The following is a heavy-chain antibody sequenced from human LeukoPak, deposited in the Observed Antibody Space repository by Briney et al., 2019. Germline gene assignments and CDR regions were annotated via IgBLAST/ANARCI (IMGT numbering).Heavy chain of an antibody. CDR3: ARDYYGSGMEVMYYGMDV. V-gene: IGHV1-69*13. CDR2: IIPIFGTA. Sequence: GASVKVSCKASGGSFSSYAISWVRQAPGQGLEWMGGIIPIFGTANYAQKFQGRDTITADESTSTAYMELSSLRSEDTAVYYCARDYYGSGMEVMYYGMDVWGQGTTVTVSS. D-gene: IGHD3-10*01. CDR1: GGSFSSYA. J-gene: IGHJ6*02.